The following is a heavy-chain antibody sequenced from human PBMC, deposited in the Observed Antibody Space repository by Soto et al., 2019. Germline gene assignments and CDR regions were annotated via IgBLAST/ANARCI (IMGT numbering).Heavy chain of an antibody. J-gene: IGHJ4*02. CDR3: ARETRGYSYGYDY. Sequence: SETLSLTCTVSGGSISSGGYYWSWIRQHPGKGLEWIGYIYYSGSTYYNPSLKSRVTISVDTSKNQFSLKLSSVTAADTAVYYCARETRGYSYGYDYWGQGTLVTVSS. CDR2: IYYSGST. D-gene: IGHD5-18*01. V-gene: IGHV4-31*03. CDR1: GGSISSGGYY.